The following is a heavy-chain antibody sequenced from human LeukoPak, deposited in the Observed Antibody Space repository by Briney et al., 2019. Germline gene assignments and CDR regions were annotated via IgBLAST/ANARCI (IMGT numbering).Heavy chain of an antibody. V-gene: IGHV3-30*02. Sequence: GGSLRLSCASSVFSFIHYDMHGVRQAPDRGLEWVAFIRYDGIQKYYADAVKGRFTISRDDSENTVYLQMHSLKPDDTAAYVCAKASGSSAYGLDYWGQGTLVTV. D-gene: IGHD3-16*01. CDR2: IRYDGIQK. CDR1: VFSFIHYD. CDR3: AKASGSSAYGLDY. J-gene: IGHJ4*02.